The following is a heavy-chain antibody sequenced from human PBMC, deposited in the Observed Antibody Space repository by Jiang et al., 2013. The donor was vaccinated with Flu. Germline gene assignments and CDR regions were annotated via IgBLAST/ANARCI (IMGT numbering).Heavy chain of an antibody. Sequence: GAEVKKPGASVKVSCKASGYTFTSYGISWVRQAPGQGLEWMGWISAYNGNTNYAQKLQGRVTMTTDTSTSTAYMELRSLRSDDTAVYYCARDWGGSDYGDHTIPFDIWGQGTNGHRLF. V-gene: IGHV1-18*01. J-gene: IGHJ3*02. CDR3: ARDWGGSDYGDHTIPFDI. D-gene: IGHD4-17*01. CDR1: GYTFTSYG. CDR2: ISAYNGNT.